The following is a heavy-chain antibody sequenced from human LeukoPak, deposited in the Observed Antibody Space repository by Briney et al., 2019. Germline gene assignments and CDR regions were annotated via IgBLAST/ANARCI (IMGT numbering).Heavy chain of an antibody. D-gene: IGHD3-10*01. CDR2: ISWDSGSI. CDR3: AKTMTRGVYSYYAMDV. CDR1: GFTFDDYG. V-gene: IGHV3-9*01. Sequence: PGRSLRLSCVASGFTFDDYGMHWVRQAPGKGLEWVSGISWDSGSIVYAASVKGRFTISRDNAKNSLYLQMNSLRAEDTALYFCAKTMTRGVYSYYAMDVWGQGTTVTVSS. J-gene: IGHJ6*02.